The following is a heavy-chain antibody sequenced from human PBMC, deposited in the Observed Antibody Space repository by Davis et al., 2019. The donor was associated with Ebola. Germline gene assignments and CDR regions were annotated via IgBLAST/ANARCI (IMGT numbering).Heavy chain of an antibody. CDR1: GFTFSNSA. D-gene: IGHD2-21*02. Sequence: GESLKISCAASGFTFSNSAMSWVRQAPGKGLEWVSTISGSGGSTYYADSVKGRFTISRDNSKNTLYLQMNSLRPEDTAVYYCARDSDDYCFDYWGQGTLVTVSS. J-gene: IGHJ4*02. V-gene: IGHV3-23*01. CDR3: ARDSDDYCFDY. CDR2: ISGSGGST.